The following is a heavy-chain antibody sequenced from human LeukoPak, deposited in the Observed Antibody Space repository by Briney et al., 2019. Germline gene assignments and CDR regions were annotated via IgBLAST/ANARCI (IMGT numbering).Heavy chain of an antibody. V-gene: IGHV1-46*01. CDR3: ARDRSFVPGIAVAGTMLTFYWFDP. CDR1: GYTFTSYG. CDR2: INPSGGST. Sequence: GASVKVSCKASGYTFTSYGISWVRQAPGQGLEWMGIINPSGGSTSYAQKFQGRVTMTRDTSTSTVYMELSSLRSEDTAVYYCARDRSFVPGIAVAGTMLTFYWFDPWGQGTLVTVSS. D-gene: IGHD6-19*01. J-gene: IGHJ5*02.